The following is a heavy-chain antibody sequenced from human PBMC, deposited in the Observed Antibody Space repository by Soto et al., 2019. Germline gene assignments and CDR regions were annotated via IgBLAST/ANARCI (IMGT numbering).Heavy chain of an antibody. V-gene: IGHV3-23*01. CDR2: ISGSGGNT. J-gene: IGHJ4*02. CDR1: GLTFSTYA. D-gene: IGHD2-2*01. Sequence: EVQLLESGGGLVQPGGSLRLSCAASGLTFSTYAMSWVRQAPGKGLEWVSGISGSGGNTYYADSVKGRFTISRDNSKDTLYLQMNSLRAEDTAVYYCAKGRASNSHPHQFDYWGQGALVTVSS. CDR3: AKGRASNSHPHQFDY.